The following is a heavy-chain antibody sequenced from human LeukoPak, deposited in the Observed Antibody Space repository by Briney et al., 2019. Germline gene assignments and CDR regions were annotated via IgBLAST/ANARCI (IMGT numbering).Heavy chain of an antibody. Sequence: SETLSLTCAVYGGSFSRYYWSWIRQPPGKGLDWIGEINHSGSTNYNPSLKSRVTISVDTSKNQFSLKLSSVTAADTAVYYCARGSKRGYSGYDYRSYYYYGMDVWGQGTTVTVSS. CDR3: ARGSKRGYSGYDYRSYYYYGMDV. CDR2: INHSGST. CDR1: GGSFSRYY. D-gene: IGHD5-12*01. J-gene: IGHJ6*02. V-gene: IGHV4-34*01.